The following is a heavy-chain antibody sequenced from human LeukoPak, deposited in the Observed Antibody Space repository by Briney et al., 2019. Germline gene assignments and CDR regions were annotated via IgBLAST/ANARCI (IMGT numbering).Heavy chain of an antibody. D-gene: IGHD6-6*01. CDR1: GFTFSSYA. V-gene: IGHV3-23*01. J-gene: IGHJ4*02. CDR2: ISGSGGST. Sequence: GGSLRLSCAASGFTFSSYAMSWVRQAPGKGLEGVSAISGSGGSTYYADSVKGRFTISRDNSKNTLYLQMNSLRAEDTAVYYCAKRPVAARCFDYWGQGTLVTVSS. CDR3: AKRPVAARCFDY.